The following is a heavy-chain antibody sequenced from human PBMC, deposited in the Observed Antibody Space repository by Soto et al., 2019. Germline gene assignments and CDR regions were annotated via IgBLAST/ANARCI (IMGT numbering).Heavy chain of an antibody. CDR1: GGSISSSSSY. Sequence: QLQLQESGPGLVKPSETLSLTCTVPGGSISSSSSYWGWIRQPPGKGLEWIGSIDYSGSTYNNPSLKSRITISVDTSKNQFSLKLNSVTAADTAVYFCAKTGFWSDYRVADYWGQGTLVTVSS. CDR3: AKTGFWSDYRVADY. J-gene: IGHJ4*02. V-gene: IGHV4-39*01. CDR2: IDYSGST. D-gene: IGHD3-3*01.